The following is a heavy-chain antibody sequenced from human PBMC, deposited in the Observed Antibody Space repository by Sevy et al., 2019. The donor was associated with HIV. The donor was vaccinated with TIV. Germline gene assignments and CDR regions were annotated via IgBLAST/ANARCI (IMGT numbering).Heavy chain of an antibody. CDR1: GGTFSSYA. CDR3: ARLTRQNSGFNY. D-gene: IGHD5-12*01. CDR2: IIPIFGTA. V-gene: IGHV1-69*13. J-gene: IGHJ4*02. Sequence: ASVKVSCKASGGTFSSYAISWVRQAPGQGLEWMGGIIPIFGTANYAQKFQGRVTNTADESTSTAYMELSSLRSEDTAVYYCARLTRQNSGFNYWGQGTLVTVSS.